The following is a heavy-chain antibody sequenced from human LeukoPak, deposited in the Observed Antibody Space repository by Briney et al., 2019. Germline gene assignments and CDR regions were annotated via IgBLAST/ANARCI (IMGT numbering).Heavy chain of an antibody. CDR1: GGSISSSSYY. Sequence: PSETLSLTCTVSGGSISSSSYYWGWIRQPPGKGLEWIGSIYYSGSTYYNPSLKSRVTISVDTSKNQFSLKLSSVTAADTAVYHCARHAIAPPYHMDVWGKGTTVTVSS. CDR3: ARHAIAPPYHMDV. J-gene: IGHJ6*03. CDR2: IYYSGST. D-gene: IGHD6-13*01. V-gene: IGHV4-39*01.